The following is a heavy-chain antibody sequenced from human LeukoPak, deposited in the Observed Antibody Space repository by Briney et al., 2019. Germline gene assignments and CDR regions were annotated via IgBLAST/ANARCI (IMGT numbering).Heavy chain of an antibody. Sequence: NPSETLSLTCAVSGGSISTSKWWSWVRQPPGKGLEWIGEIYYSGSTNYNPSFNDRVTISVDTSKNQFSLKLNSVTAADTAVYYCARDMWVYDSSGSDYWGQGTLVTASS. CDR2: IYYSGST. CDR3: ARDMWVYDSSGSDY. D-gene: IGHD3-22*01. CDR1: GGSISTSKW. J-gene: IGHJ4*02. V-gene: IGHV4-4*02.